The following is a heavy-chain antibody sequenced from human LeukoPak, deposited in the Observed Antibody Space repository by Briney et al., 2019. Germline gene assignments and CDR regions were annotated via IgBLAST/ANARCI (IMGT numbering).Heavy chain of an antibody. Sequence: PGGSLRLSCAASGFTLGSLGMSWVRQAPGKGLEWVSAISGSSGRTYYADSVKGRFTVSRDISKNTVSLQMNRLRADDTAMYHCAKDRFYDILTGFPYYWGEGTLVTVSS. CDR2: ISGSSGRT. CDR3: AKDRFYDILTGFPYY. D-gene: IGHD3-9*01. V-gene: IGHV3-23*01. J-gene: IGHJ4*02. CDR1: GFTLGSLG.